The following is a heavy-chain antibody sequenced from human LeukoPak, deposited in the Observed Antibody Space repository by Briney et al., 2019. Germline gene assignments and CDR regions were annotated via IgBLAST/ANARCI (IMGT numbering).Heavy chain of an antibody. CDR1: GFTFSSYW. D-gene: IGHD5-18*01. CDR2: INSDGSST. V-gene: IGHV3-74*01. Sequence: GGSLRLSCAASGFTFSSYWMHWVRQAPGKGLVWVSRINSDGSSTSYADSVKGRFTISRDNAKSALYLQMNSLRAEDTAVYYCARDQYSYAHAAHWGQGTLVTVSS. J-gene: IGHJ4*02. CDR3: ARDQYSYAHAAH.